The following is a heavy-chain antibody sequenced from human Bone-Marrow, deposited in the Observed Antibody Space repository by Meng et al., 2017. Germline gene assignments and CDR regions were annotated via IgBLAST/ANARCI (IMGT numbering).Heavy chain of an antibody. CDR2: IDWSSDRI. V-gene: IGHV3-9*01. D-gene: IGHD3-10*01. Sequence: GGSLRLSCAASGFSFDDFAMHWVRQVPGKGLEWVSGIDWSSDRIGYADSVKGRFSISRDNAKNSLYLQMNSLRAEDTAVYYCARDLVTMVRGALDPWGQGTLVTVSS. J-gene: IGHJ5*02. CDR3: ARDLVTMVRGALDP. CDR1: GFSFDDFA.